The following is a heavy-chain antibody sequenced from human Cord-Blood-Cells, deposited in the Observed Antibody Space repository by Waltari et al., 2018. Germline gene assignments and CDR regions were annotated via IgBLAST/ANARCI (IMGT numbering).Heavy chain of an antibody. Sequence: EVQLLESGGGLVQPGGSLRLSCAASGFTFSSYAMSWVRQAPGKGLEWVSAISGSGGSTYYADSGKGRFTISRDNSKNTLYLQMNSLRAEDTAVYYCAKVGPHNWSYYYYGMDVWGQGTTVTVSS. CDR3: AKVGPHNWSYYYYGMDV. J-gene: IGHJ6*02. CDR2: ISGSGGST. V-gene: IGHV3-23*01. CDR1: GFTFSSYA. D-gene: IGHD1-20*01.